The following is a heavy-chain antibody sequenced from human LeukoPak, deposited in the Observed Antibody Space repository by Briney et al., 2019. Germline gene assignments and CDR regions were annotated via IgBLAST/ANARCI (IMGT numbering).Heavy chain of an antibody. V-gene: IGHV4-4*07. CDR2: IHSTGTT. Sequence: SEALSFTCTGSSCSISNYYWGWLRPPAGKGLEWMRSIHSTGTTNYHPSLKSRVTMSVDTSKNQFSLKMSSVTAANTAEYCGAREWDSLWFAEADVWGKGTTVTISS. CDR1: SCSISNYY. J-gene: IGHJ6*04. D-gene: IGHD3-10*01. CDR3: AREWDSLWFAEADV.